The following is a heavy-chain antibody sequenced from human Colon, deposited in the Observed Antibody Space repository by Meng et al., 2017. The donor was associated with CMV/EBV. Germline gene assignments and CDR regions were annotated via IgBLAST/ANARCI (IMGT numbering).Heavy chain of an antibody. D-gene: IGHD4-11*01. CDR1: GGSFSSTSYH. Sequence: SETLSLTCTVSGGSFSSTSYHWGWVRQSPGKGLEWVGSISYTGSTYYNPSLESRLTISVDRSKNQFSLRLTTATAADVAVYYCVRVDTMTTFLLDSWGQGTLVTVSS. CDR2: ISYTGST. J-gene: IGHJ4*02. CDR3: VRVDTMTTFLLDS. V-gene: IGHV4-39*07.